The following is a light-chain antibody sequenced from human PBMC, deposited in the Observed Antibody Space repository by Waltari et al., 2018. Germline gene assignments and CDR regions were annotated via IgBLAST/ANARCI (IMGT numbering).Light chain of an antibody. CDR3: SSYATSTTF. CDR1: NSDVRNSIL. Sequence: QSALTQPASTSGSPGQSITPSCTATNSDVRNSILVSWYQQHPGKAPKLIIYDVNRRPSGVSGRFSGSKSGNTASLTISGLQAEDEADYYCSSYATSTTFFGGGTKLSVL. CDR2: DVN. V-gene: IGLV2-23*02. J-gene: IGLJ2*01.